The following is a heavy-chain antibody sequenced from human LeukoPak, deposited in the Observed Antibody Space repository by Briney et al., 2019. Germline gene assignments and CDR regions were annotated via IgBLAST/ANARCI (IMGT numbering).Heavy chain of an antibody. CDR1: GYTFTGCG. Sequence: ASVKVSCKASGYTFTGCGISWVRQAPGQGLEWMGWISAYNGNTNYVQKLQGRVTMTTDTSTSTAYMELRSLRSDDTAVYYCARDLDGSGSYYTDYWGQGTLVTVSS. J-gene: IGHJ4*02. CDR3: ARDLDGSGSYYTDY. CDR2: ISAYNGNT. V-gene: IGHV1-18*01. D-gene: IGHD3-10*01.